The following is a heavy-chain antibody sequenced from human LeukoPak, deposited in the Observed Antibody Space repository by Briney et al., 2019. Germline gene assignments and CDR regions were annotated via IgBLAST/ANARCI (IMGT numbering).Heavy chain of an antibody. CDR1: GYTFTDYY. CDR3: ARNKEGKSLDY. J-gene: IGHJ4*02. CDR2: MNPNSGGT. Sequence: VASMKVSCKASGYTFTDYYIHWVRQAPGQGLEWMAWMNPNSGGTSYAQKFQGRVTMTRDTSISTAYMELSRLRFDDTAVYYCARNKEGKSLDYWGQGTLVTVSS. V-gene: IGHV1-2*02.